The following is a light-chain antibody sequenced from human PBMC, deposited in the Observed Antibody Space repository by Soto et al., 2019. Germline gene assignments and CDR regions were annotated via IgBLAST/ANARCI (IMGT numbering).Light chain of an antibody. V-gene: IGKV3-15*01. Sequence: EIVVTQSPATLSVSPGERATLSCRASQSIGSHLAWYQQKPGQAPRLLMYGASTRATGIPARFSGSGSGTEFTLTISSLQSEDFAVYYCQQYNNWPPWAFGQGTKVEIK. CDR2: GAS. CDR1: QSIGSH. J-gene: IGKJ1*01. CDR3: QQYNNWPPWA.